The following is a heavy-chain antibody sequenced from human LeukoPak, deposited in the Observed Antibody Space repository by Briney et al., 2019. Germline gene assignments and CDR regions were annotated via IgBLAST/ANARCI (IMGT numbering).Heavy chain of an antibody. CDR3: AKDFSSWGPSGMDV. Sequence: GGSLRLSCAASGFTVSTNYMDWVRQAPGKGLEWVSGISSSGGTTYYADSVKGRFTISRDNSKNTLYLQMNSLRAEDTAVYYCAKDFSSWGPSGMDVWGQGTTVTVSS. CDR2: ISSSGGTT. D-gene: IGHD1-26*01. J-gene: IGHJ6*02. CDR1: GFTVSTNY. V-gene: IGHV3-23*01.